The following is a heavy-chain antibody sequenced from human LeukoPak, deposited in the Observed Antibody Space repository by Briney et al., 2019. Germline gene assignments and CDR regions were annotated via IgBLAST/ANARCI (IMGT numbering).Heavy chain of an antibody. V-gene: IGHV1-18*01. CDR1: GXXXXSXG. D-gene: IGHD2-2*01. J-gene: IGHJ4*02. CDR3: ARETYCSSTSCYDY. CDR2: ISAYDGNT. Sequence: GASVKVSXKAXGXXXXSXGISWVRQAPGQGLEWMGWISAYDGNTNYAQKLQGRVTMTTDTSTSTAYMELRSLRSDDTAVYYCARETYCSSTSCYDYWGQGTLVTVSS.